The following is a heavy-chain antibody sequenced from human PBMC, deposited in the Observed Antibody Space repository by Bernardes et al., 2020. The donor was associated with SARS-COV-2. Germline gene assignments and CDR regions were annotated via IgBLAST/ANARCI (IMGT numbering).Heavy chain of an antibody. V-gene: IGHV4-39*01. CDR2: IYSSGSS. D-gene: IGHD2-21*02. CDR1: GACIRSSNYY. J-gene: IGHJ6*02. Sequence: SETLSLTCTVSGACIRSSNYYWGWIRQPPGKGLEWIGSIYSSGSSYYNPSLQSRVSQSTDTSKNQFSLRLSFVTAADTAVYYCAGSSCGIDCYIGGLRSWDYGMDVWGQGTTVTVSS. CDR3: AGSSCGIDCYIGGLRSWDYGMDV.